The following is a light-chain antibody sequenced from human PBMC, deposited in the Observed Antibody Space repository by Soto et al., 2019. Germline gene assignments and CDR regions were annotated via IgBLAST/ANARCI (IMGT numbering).Light chain of an antibody. Sequence: DIQMTQSPSSLSASVGDTVTITCRASQSISSYLNWYQQKPGKAPKLLIYAASSLQSGVPSRFSGRGSGTDFTLTISSLQPEDFATYYCQQSYSTPWTFGQGTKVEIK. J-gene: IGKJ1*01. V-gene: IGKV1-39*01. CDR2: AAS. CDR3: QQSYSTPWT. CDR1: QSISSY.